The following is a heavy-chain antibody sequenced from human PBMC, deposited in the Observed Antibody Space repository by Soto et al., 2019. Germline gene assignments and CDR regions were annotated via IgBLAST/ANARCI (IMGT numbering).Heavy chain of an antibody. V-gene: IGHV3-33*01. Sequence: GGSLRLSCAASGFTFSSYGMHWVRQAPGKGLEWVAVIWYDGSNKYYADSVKGRFTISRDNSKNTLYLQMNSLRAEDTAVYYCARDNRADIVVVPAAPSIADAFDIWGQGTMVTVSS. CDR3: ARDNRADIVVVPAAPSIADAFDI. D-gene: IGHD2-2*01. CDR1: GFTFSSYG. CDR2: IWYDGSNK. J-gene: IGHJ3*02.